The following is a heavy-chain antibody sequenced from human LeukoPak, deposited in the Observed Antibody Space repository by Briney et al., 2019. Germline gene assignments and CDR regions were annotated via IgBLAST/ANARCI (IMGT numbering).Heavy chain of an antibody. Sequence: PGGSPRLSCAASGFTFSSYGMHWVRQAPGKGLEWVAVIWYDGSNKYYADSVKGRFTISRDNSKNTLYLQMNSLRAEDTAVYYCAREDDTAAFDIWGQGTMVTVSS. V-gene: IGHV3-33*01. CDR3: AREDDTAAFDI. CDR1: GFTFSSYG. CDR2: IWYDGSNK. J-gene: IGHJ3*02. D-gene: IGHD3-9*01.